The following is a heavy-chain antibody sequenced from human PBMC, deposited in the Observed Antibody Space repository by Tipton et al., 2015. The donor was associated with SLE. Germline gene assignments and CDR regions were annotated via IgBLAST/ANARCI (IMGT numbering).Heavy chain of an antibody. CDR1: GFTFSTYW. CDR3: ARHSYYYDSSGWDYFDY. D-gene: IGHD3-22*01. Sequence: SLRLSCAASGFTFSTYWMHWVRQGPGKGLVWVSRIYSDGSSTNYADSVKGRFTISRDNAKNTLYLQMNSLRAEDTAVYYCARHSYYYDSSGWDYFDYWGQGTLVTVSS. CDR2: IYSDGSST. V-gene: IGHV3-74*01. J-gene: IGHJ4*02.